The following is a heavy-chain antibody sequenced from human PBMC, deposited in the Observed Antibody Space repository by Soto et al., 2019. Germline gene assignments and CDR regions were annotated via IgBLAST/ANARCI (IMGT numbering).Heavy chain of an antibody. V-gene: IGHV4-61*01. CDR2: IYYSGST. J-gene: IGHJ5*02. CDR1: GGSVSSGSYY. Sequence: QVQLQESGPGLVKPSETLSLTCTVSGGSVSSGSYYWSWIRQPPGKGLEWIGYIYYSGSTNYNPSLKSRVTISVDTSKNQFSLKLSSVTAADTAVYYCAREGRDQALNWFDPWGKGTLVTVSS. CDR3: AREGRDQALNWFDP. D-gene: IGHD3-10*01.